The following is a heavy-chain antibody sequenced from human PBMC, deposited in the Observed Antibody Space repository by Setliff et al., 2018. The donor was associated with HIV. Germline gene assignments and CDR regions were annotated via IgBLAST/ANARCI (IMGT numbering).Heavy chain of an antibody. CDR3: SRMSYDSSGYYGGSFDY. V-gene: IGHV3-72*01. J-gene: IGHJ4*02. D-gene: IGHD3-22*01. CDR2: TRNKADSYTT. CDR1: GFTFSDHY. Sequence: GSLRLSCAASGFTFSDHYMDWVRQAPGKGLEWVGRTRNKADSYTTEYAASVKGRFTISRDGSKNSVYLQMNSLKTEDTAIYYCSRMSYDSSGYYGGSFDYWGQGTLVTVLL.